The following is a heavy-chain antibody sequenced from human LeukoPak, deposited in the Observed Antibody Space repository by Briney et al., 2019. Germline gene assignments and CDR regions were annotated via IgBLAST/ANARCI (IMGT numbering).Heavy chain of an antibody. CDR3: AKGAMSSYSDY. Sequence: GGSLRLSCAASGLTFSSYAMSWVRQAPGKALEWVSSIGAGGAPPLYADSVKGRFTISRDNSRDTLYLQMNSLRAEDTAVYYCAKGAMSSYSDYWGQGTLVTVSS. CDR2: IGAGGAPP. J-gene: IGHJ4*02. D-gene: IGHD5-18*01. V-gene: IGHV3-23*01. CDR1: GLTFSSYA.